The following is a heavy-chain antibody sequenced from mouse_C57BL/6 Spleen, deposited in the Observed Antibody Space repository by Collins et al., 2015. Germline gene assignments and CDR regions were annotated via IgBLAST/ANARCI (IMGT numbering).Heavy chain of an antibody. CDR3: ARSPIYYGNPWFAY. J-gene: IGHJ3*01. V-gene: IGHV3-2*02. D-gene: IGHD2-1*01. CDR1: GYSITSDYA. CDR2: ISYSGST. Sequence: VQLQESGPGLVKPSQSLSLTCTVTGYSITSDYAWNWIRQFPGNKLKWMGYISYSGSTSYNPSLKSRISITRDTSKNQFFLQLNSVTTEDTATYYCARSPIYYGNPWFAYWGQGTLVTVSA.